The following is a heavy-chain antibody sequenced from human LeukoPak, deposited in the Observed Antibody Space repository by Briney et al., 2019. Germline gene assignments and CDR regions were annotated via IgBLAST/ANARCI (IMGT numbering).Heavy chain of an antibody. CDR1: GFTFSSYW. Sequence: GGSLRLSCAASGFTFSSYWMHWVRQAPGKGLVWVSRINSDGSSTSYADSVKGRFTISRDNAKNTLYLQMNSLRAEDTAVYYCARGCSGGSCYVIWGQGTMVTVSS. CDR3: ARGCSGGSCYVI. J-gene: IGHJ3*02. D-gene: IGHD2-15*01. CDR2: INSDGSST. V-gene: IGHV3-74*01.